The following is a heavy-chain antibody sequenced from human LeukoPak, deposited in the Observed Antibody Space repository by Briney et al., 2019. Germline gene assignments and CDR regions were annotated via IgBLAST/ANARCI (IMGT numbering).Heavy chain of an antibody. J-gene: IGHJ6*02. CDR3: ARDLRVTMVRGPDDYYYYGMDV. Sequence: GGSLRLSSAASGFTFSSYSMNWVRQAPGKGLVWVSRINSDGSSTSYADSVKGRFTISRDNAKNTLYLQMNSLRAEDTAVYYCARDLRVTMVRGPDDYYYYGMDVWGQGTTVTVSS. CDR2: INSDGSST. V-gene: IGHV3-74*01. D-gene: IGHD3-10*01. CDR1: GFTFSSYS.